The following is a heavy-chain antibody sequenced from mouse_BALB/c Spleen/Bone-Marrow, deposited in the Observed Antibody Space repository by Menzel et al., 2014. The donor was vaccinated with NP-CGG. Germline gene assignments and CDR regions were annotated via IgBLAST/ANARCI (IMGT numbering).Heavy chain of an antibody. CDR1: GYNFTSYW. J-gene: IGHJ3*01. D-gene: IGHD3-1*01. CDR3: ARFSQLGLLAY. V-gene: IGHV1-55*01. Sequence: QVQLQQSGAELVKPGTSVKLSCKASGYNFTSYWINWVKLRPGQGLEWTGDIYPGSGGTNYNEKFKSKATLTVDTSSSTAYMQLSSLASEDSALYYCARFSQLGLLAYWGQGTLVTVSA. CDR2: IYPGSGGT.